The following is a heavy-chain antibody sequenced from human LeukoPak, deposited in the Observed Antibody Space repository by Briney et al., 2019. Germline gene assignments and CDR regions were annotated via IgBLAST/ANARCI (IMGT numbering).Heavy chain of an antibody. J-gene: IGHJ4*02. Sequence: SEPLSLTCNVSGYSISSGYYWGWIRQPPGKALEWIGTTFHSGSPNYNPSLKSRVTISIDTSKNQFSLKLSSVTAADTAFYYCARDAGGDFDYWGQGTLVTVSS. V-gene: IGHV4-38-2*02. CDR1: GYSISSGYY. CDR2: TFHSGSP. CDR3: ARDAGGDFDY. D-gene: IGHD2-21*01.